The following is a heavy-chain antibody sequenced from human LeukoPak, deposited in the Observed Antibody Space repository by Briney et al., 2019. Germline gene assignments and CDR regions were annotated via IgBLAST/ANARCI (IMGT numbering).Heavy chain of an antibody. J-gene: IGHJ6*02. D-gene: IGHD1-1*01. V-gene: IGHV1-69*13. Sequence: SVTVSCTASGGTFSSYAISWVRQAPGQGLEWMGGIIPIFGTANYAQKFQGRVTITADESTSTAYMELSSLRSEDTAVYYCARSLDGGMDVWGQGTTVTVSS. CDR1: GGTFSSYA. CDR3: ARSLDGGMDV. CDR2: IIPIFGTA.